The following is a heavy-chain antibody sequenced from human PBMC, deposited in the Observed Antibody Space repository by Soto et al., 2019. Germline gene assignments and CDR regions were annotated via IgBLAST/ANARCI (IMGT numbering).Heavy chain of an antibody. D-gene: IGHD3-22*01. CDR1: GYTFTGYY. V-gene: IGHV1-2*02. J-gene: IGHJ4*02. Sequence: KVSCKASGYTFTGYYMHWVRQAPGQGLEWMGWINPNSGGTNYAQKFQGRVTMTRDTSISTAYMELSRLRSDDTAVYYRARDVKDYYDSSGYYPLFDYWGQGTLVTVSS. CDR2: INPNSGGT. CDR3: ARDVKDYYDSSGYYPLFDY.